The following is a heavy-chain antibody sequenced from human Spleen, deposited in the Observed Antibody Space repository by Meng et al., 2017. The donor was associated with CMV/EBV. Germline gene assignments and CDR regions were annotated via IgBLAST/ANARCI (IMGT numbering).Heavy chain of an antibody. Sequence: VQLQESGPGLVKPSDTLSLTCAVSGYSISSTNWWGWIRQPPGKGLEWIGYIYYSGTTSYNPSLKSRVTMSVDTSKNQFSLNLNSVTAVDTAVYYCARNVPGTSAYYDWGQGTLVTVSS. CDR3: ARNVPGTSAYYD. D-gene: IGHD3-22*01. CDR2: IYYSGTT. J-gene: IGHJ4*02. CDR1: GYSISSTNW. V-gene: IGHV4-28*01.